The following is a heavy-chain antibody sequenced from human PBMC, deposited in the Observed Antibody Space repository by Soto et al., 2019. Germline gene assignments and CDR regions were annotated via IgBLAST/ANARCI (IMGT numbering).Heavy chain of an antibody. J-gene: IGHJ4*02. Sequence: PGGSLRLSCAASGFTFSSYDMQWVRQATGKGLEWVAVISYDGSNKYYADSVKGRFTISRDNSKNTLYLQMNSLRAEDTAVYYCARHGYNYGGGYFDYWGQGTLVTVSS. CDR2: ISYDGSNK. CDR1: GFTFSSYD. D-gene: IGHD5-18*01. V-gene: IGHV3-30*03. CDR3: ARHGYNYGGGYFDY.